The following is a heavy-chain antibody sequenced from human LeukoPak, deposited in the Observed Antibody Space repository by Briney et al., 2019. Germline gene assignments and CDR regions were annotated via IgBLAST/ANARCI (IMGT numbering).Heavy chain of an antibody. D-gene: IGHD4-11*01. CDR2: IWSDGTNQ. V-gene: IGHV3-33*06. J-gene: IGHJ4*02. Sequence: GKSLTLSCVASQFRFPFSHYAMHWVRQAPGEGLEWVAVIWSDGTNQYYADSVKGRFTISRDNSKKTVYLQMNSLRAEDTAVYFCAKDAQRGFDYSNSLENWGKGTLVTVSS. CDR1: QFRFPFSHYA. CDR3: AKDAQRGFDYSNSLEN.